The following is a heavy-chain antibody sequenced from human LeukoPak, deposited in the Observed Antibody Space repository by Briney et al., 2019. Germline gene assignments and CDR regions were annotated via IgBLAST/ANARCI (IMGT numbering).Heavy chain of an antibody. CDR3: ARQSEGFLEWLDY. Sequence: PSETLSLTCTVSGGSISSGTYYWSWIRQPPGKGLEWIGYISHSGSTYYNPSLKSRVTISVDRSKNQFSLKLSSVTAADTAVYYCARQSEGFLEWLDYWGQGTLVTVSS. V-gene: IGHV4-30-2*01. CDR2: ISHSGST. J-gene: IGHJ4*02. D-gene: IGHD3-3*01. CDR1: GGSISSGTYY.